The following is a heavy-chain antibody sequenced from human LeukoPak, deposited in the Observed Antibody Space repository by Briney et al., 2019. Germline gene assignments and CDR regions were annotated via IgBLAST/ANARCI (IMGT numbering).Heavy chain of an antibody. J-gene: IGHJ4*02. CDR3: ARQGSAARPVDY. Sequence: GESLKISCKGSGYSSTNSWIGWVRQVPGKGLEWMGIIYLGDSDTRYSPSFRGQVTISADKSISTAYLQWSSLRASDTAMYYCARQGSAARPVDYWGQGTLVTVSS. V-gene: IGHV5-51*01. D-gene: IGHD6-6*01. CDR2: IYLGDSDT. CDR1: GYSSTNSW.